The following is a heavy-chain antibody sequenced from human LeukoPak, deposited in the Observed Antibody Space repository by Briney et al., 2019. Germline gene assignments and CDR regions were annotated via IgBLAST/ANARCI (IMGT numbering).Heavy chain of an antibody. J-gene: IGHJ3*01. CDR1: GFTFSSYS. CDR3: ARGSVELQRLDAFDV. Sequence: GGSLRLSRAASGFTFSSYSIDWVRQAPGKGLEWVSSISTTSRHIYYADSVKGRFTISRDNAKNSLYLQMTSLRAEDTAVYYCARGSVELQRLDAFDVWGQGTMVTVSS. D-gene: IGHD6-25*01. CDR2: ISTTSRHI. V-gene: IGHV3-21*01.